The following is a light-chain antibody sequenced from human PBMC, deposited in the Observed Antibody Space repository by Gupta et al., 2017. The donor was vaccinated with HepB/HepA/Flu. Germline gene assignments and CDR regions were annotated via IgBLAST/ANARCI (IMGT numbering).Light chain of an antibody. J-gene: IGKJ3*01. CDR2: DAS. V-gene: IGKV3-11*01. CDR1: QSVNSY. Sequence: EIVLTQSPATLSLSPGERATISCRASQSVNSYLAWYLQKPGQAPRLLIYDASNRATGIPARFSGSGSGTDVTLTISSLEPEDFAVYYCQQRGNWPFTFGPGTKVDI. CDR3: QQRGNWPFT.